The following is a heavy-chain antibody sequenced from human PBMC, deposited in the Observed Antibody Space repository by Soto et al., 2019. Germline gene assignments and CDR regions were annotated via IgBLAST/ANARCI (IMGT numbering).Heavy chain of an antibody. CDR2: INHSGNN. V-gene: IGHV4-34*01. D-gene: IGHD1-26*01. CDR1: GGSFSTYY. CDR3: ARGGSKDWQVAFDI. Sequence: SETLSLTCVVSGGSFSTYYYNWIRQSPGKGLEWIGEINHSGNNNYSPSLKSRVTMSLDTSKNQFSLKLTAVTAADTAVYYCARGGSKDWQVAFDIWGQGTMVTVSS. J-gene: IGHJ3*02.